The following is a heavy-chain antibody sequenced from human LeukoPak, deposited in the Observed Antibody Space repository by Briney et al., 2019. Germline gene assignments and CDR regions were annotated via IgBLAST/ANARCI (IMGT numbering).Heavy chain of an antibody. CDR3: ARVIAAAGGDWFDP. CDR1: GYTFTSYG. D-gene: IGHD6-13*01. Sequence: PGASVTVSCKASGYTFTSYGISWVRQAPGQGLEWMGWISAYNGNTNYAQKLQGRVTMTTDTSTSTAYMELRSLRSDDTAVYYCARVIAAAGGDWFDPWGQGTLVTVSS. J-gene: IGHJ5*02. CDR2: ISAYNGNT. V-gene: IGHV1-18*01.